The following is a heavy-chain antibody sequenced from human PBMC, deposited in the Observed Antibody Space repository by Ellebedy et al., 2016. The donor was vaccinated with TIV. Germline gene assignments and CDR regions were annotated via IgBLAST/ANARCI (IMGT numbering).Heavy chain of an antibody. Sequence: GESLKISXTASGFTFSSYVMSWVRQAPGKGLKWVSGISRSGDSTYYADSVKGRFTISRDNPKNTLYLQMNSLRAEDTAVYYCAKDRDDDGDYVFDSWGQGILVTVFS. J-gene: IGHJ4*02. CDR1: GFTFSSYV. CDR3: AKDRDDDGDYVFDS. V-gene: IGHV3-23*01. D-gene: IGHD4-17*01. CDR2: ISRSGDST.